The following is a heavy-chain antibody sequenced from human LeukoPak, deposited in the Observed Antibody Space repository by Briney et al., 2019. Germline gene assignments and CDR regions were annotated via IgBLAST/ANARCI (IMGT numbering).Heavy chain of an antibody. V-gene: IGHV3-23*01. CDR1: GFTFSSYG. D-gene: IGHD3-22*01. Sequence: GGSLRLSCAASGFTFSSYGMSWVRQAPGKGLEWVSAISGSGGSTYYADSVKGRFTISRDNSKNTLYLQMNSLRAEDTAVYYCAKWDTYYDSSGYYFYWGRGTLVTVSS. CDR2: ISGSGGST. CDR3: AKWDTYYDSSGYYFY. J-gene: IGHJ4*02.